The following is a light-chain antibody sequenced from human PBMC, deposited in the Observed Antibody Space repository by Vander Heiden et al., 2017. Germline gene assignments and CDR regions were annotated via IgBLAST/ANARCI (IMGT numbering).Light chain of an antibody. CDR3: QQYNKWPPWT. CDR2: GAS. J-gene: IGKJ1*01. Sequence: EMVMTQSPDTLSVSPGERATLSCRASESVRTNLAWYQQKPGQAPRLLIYGASTRATGIPARFSGSGYETEFTLTISSRQSEDFAVYYCQQYNKWPPWTFGQGTKVEIK. CDR1: ESVRTN. V-gene: IGKV3-15*01.